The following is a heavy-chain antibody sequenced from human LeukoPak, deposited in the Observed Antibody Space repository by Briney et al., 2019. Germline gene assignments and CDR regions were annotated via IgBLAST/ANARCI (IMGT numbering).Heavy chain of an antibody. Sequence: PSETLSLTCTVSGGSISSYYWSWIRQPPGKGLEWIGEIYHSGSTNYNPSLKSRVTISVDKSKNQFSLKLSSVTAADTAVCYCAAQTGGYGMDVWGQGTTVTVSS. CDR3: AAQTGGYGMDV. D-gene: IGHD1-14*01. V-gene: IGHV4-59*12. CDR1: GGSISSYY. J-gene: IGHJ6*02. CDR2: IYHSGST.